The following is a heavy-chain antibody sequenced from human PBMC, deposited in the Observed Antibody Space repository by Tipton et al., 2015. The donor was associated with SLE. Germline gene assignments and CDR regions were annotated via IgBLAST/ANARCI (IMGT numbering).Heavy chain of an antibody. D-gene: IGHD6-19*01. CDR2: IYTSGST. V-gene: IGHV4-61*09. CDR3: ARELGGSGWYEDAFDI. CDR1: GGSISSGSYY. J-gene: IGHJ3*02. Sequence: TLSLTCTVSGGSISSGSYYWSWIRQPAGKGLEWIGYIYTSGSTNYNPSLKSRVTISVDTSKNQFSLKLSSVTAADTAVYYCARELGGSGWYEDAFDIWGQGTMVTVSS.